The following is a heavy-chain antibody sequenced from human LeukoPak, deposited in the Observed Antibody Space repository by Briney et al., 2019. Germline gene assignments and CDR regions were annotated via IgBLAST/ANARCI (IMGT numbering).Heavy chain of an antibody. V-gene: IGHV3-33*01. J-gene: IGHJ5*02. D-gene: IGHD1-1*01. CDR3: ARGANEGWFDP. CDR2: IWYDGSNK. Sequence: GRSLRLSCAASGFTFSSYGMHWVRQAPGKGLEWVAVIWYDGSNKYYADSVKGRFTISRDNSKNTLYLQMNSLRAEDTAVYYCARGANEGWFDPWGQGTLVTVSS. CDR1: GFTFSSYG.